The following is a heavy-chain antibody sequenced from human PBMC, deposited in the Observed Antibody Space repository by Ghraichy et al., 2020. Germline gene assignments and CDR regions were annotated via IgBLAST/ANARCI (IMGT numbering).Heavy chain of an antibody. CDR3: AKGKLWFGELLNSLDY. CDR2: ISYDGSYK. V-gene: IGHV3-30*18. J-gene: IGHJ4*02. D-gene: IGHD3-10*01. CDR1: GFTFSSYG. Sequence: GGSLRLSCAASGFTFSSYGMHWVRQAPGKGLEWVAVISYDGSYKYYTDSVKGRFTISRDNSKNTLYLQMNSLRAEDTAVYYCAKGKLWFGELLNSLDYWGQGTLVTVSS.